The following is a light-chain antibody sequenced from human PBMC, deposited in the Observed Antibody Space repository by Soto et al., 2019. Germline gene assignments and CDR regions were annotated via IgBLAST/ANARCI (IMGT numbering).Light chain of an antibody. J-gene: IGKJ1*01. Sequence: DIQMTQSPSSLSASVGDRVSITCQASQDISNYLNWYQQKQGQAPKLLIYDASKLETGVRSRFSGSGSARDVTFIISSLQPEALATYYCQQYDNLPHTFGQGTKVDIK. CDR2: DAS. V-gene: IGKV1-33*01. CDR3: QQYDNLPHT. CDR1: QDISNY.